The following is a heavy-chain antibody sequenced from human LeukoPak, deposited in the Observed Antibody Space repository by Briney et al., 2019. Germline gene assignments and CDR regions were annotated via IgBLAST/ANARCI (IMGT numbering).Heavy chain of an antibody. J-gene: IGHJ4*02. CDR3: ARGLGGVYNY. CDR1: GGTFSSYA. Sequence: ASVKVSCKASGGTFSSYAISWVRQAPGQGLEWMGGIIPIFGTANYAQKFQGRVTMTRNTSMTTAYLELSSLRSEDTAVYYCARGLGGVYNYWGQGTLVTVSS. CDR2: IIPIFGTA. D-gene: IGHD3-16*01. V-gene: IGHV1-69*05.